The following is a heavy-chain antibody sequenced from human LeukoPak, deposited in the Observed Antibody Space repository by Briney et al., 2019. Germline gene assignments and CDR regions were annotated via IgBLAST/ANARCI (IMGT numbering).Heavy chain of an antibody. D-gene: IGHD3-16*01. Sequence: GGSLRLSCAASGFTFSGSDIHWVRQASGKGLEWLGRIKTKAESYATAYVVSVTGRFTISRDDSKNTAFLQMNSLKTEDTAVYYCSRRTFTADWHLDLWGRGTLVTVS. J-gene: IGHJ2*01. V-gene: IGHV3-73*01. CDR2: IKTKAESYAT. CDR1: GFTFSGSD. CDR3: SRRTFTADWHLDL.